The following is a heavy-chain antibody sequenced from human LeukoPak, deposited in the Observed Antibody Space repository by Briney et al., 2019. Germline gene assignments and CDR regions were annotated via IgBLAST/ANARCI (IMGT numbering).Heavy chain of an antibody. CDR2: MSYDGSKR. V-gene: IGHV3-30*18. CDR3: AKEHGDSHFDY. Sequence: GGSLRLSCAASGFTFSRYAMSWVRQAPGKGLEWVAVMSYDGSKRYYADSVKGRFTISRDNSKNTLYLQMNSLRAEDTAVYYCAKEHGDSHFDYWGQGTLVTVSS. CDR1: GFTFSRYA. J-gene: IGHJ4*02. D-gene: IGHD4-17*01.